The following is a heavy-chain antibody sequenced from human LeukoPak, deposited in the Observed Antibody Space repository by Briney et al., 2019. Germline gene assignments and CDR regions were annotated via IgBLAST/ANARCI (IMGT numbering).Heavy chain of an antibody. V-gene: IGHV3-23*01. CDR1: GFTFSNYA. D-gene: IGHD4-17*01. CDR3: AKAAYGDYVNWFDP. CDR2: ISYGDGGT. J-gene: IGHJ5*02. Sequence: TGGSLRLSCETSGFTFSNYAMSWVRQAPGRGLEWVSGISYGDGGTYYADSVKGRFTISRDNSKNTLSLQMNSLRAEDTALYYCAKAAYGDYVNWFDPWGQGILVIVSS.